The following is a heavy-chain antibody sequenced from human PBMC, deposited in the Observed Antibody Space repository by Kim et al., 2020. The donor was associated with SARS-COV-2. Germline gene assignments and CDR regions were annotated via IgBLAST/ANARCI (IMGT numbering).Heavy chain of an antibody. D-gene: IGHD2-2*01. CDR3: AGDRGYQLAEYCFDY. Sequence: GGSLRLSCAASGFTFSSHSMNWVRQAPGKGLEWVSSISYSSTYIYYADSVKGRFTISRDNAKNSLYLQMNSLRPEDTAVYYCAGDRGYQLAEYCFDYWGQGTLVTVSS. V-gene: IGHV3-21*01. CDR2: ISYSSTYI. CDR1: GFTFSSHS. J-gene: IGHJ4*02.